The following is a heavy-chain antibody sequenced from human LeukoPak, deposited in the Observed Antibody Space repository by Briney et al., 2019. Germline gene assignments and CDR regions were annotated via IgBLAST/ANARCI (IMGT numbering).Heavy chain of an antibody. CDR2: IYPGDSDT. J-gene: IGHJ4*02. D-gene: IGHD3-3*01. CDR3: ARGSIYHDY. V-gene: IGHV5-51*01. CDR1: GYSFSSHW. Sequence: GESLKISCKGSGYSFSSHWIAWVRQMPGKGLEWMGIIYPGDSDTTYSPSFQGQVTMSADKSISAAYLQWSSLKASDTAMYYCARGSIYHDYWGQGTLVTVSS.